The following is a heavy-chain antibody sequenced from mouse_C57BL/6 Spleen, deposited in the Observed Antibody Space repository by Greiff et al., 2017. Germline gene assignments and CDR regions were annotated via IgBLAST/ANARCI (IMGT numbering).Heavy chain of an antibody. V-gene: IGHV1-69*01. Sequence: QVQLQQPGAELVMPGASVKLSCKASGYTFTSYWMHWVKQRPGQGLEWIGEIDPSDSYTNSNQKFKGKSTLTVDKSSSTAYMQLSSLTSEDSAVYYCARGSGHFDYWGQGTTLTVSS. D-gene: IGHD3-2*02. CDR2: IDPSDSYT. CDR1: GYTFTSYW. CDR3: ARGSGHFDY. J-gene: IGHJ2*01.